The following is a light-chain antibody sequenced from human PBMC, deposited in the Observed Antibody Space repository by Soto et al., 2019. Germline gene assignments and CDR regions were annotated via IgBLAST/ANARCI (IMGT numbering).Light chain of an antibody. J-gene: IGKJ5*01. CDR2: GTS. V-gene: IGKV3-15*01. Sequence: EIVMTQSPATLSVSPGERATLSCWASQSVSSNLAWYQHKPGQAPRLLIYGTSTRASGVPARFSGSGFGTEFTLTISSLQSEDFAVYYCQQYYNYITFGQGTRLEIK. CDR3: QQYYNYIT. CDR1: QSVSSN.